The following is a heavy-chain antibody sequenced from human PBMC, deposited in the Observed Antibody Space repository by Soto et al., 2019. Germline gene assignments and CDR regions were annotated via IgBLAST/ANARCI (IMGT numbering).Heavy chain of an antibody. J-gene: IGHJ4*02. Sequence: QVQLVESGGGVLQPGRSLRLSCAASGFTFNTYGMHWVRQAPGKGLEWLAVIAFDGSIKYYADSVKGRFTISRDNSKNTVYLQMSSLSADDTAVYYCAKSGTAYFFDHWGQGTLVTVSS. CDR1: GFTFNTYG. D-gene: IGHD1-26*01. V-gene: IGHV3-30*18. CDR2: IAFDGSIK. CDR3: AKSGTAYFFDH.